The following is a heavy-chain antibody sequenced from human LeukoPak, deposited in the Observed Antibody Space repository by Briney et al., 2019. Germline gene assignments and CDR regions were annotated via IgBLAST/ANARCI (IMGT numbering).Heavy chain of an antibody. V-gene: IGHV1-46*01. CDR3: ASGEDTAVFDI. CDR2: INPSGGST. Sequence: ASVKVSCKASGYTFTSYYMHWARQAPGQGLEWMGIINPSGGSTSYAQKFQGRVTMTRDMSTSTVYMELSSLRSEDTAVYYCASGEDTAVFDIWGQGTMVTVSS. D-gene: IGHD2-15*01. CDR1: GYTFTSYY. J-gene: IGHJ3*02.